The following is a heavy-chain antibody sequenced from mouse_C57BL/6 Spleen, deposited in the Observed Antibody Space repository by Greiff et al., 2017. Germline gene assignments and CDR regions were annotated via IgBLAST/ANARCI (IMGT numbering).Heavy chain of an antibody. V-gene: IGHV1-42*01. CDR1: GYSFTGYY. Sequence: EVQLQQSGPELVKPGASVKISCKASGYSFTGYYMNWVKQSPEKSLEWIGEINPSTGGTTYNQKFKAKATLTVDKSSSTAYMQLKSLTSEDSAVYYCARRGGIRYFDVWGTGTTVTVSS. CDR2: INPSTGGT. CDR3: ARRGGIRYFDV. J-gene: IGHJ1*03.